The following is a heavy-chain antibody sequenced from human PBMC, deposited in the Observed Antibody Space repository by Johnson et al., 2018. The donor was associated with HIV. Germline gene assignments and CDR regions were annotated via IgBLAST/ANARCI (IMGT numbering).Heavy chain of an antibody. CDR3: ARDGPVSWRLPFRSGEVDAFDI. V-gene: IGHV3-11*04. D-gene: IGHD4-11*01. CDR1: GFTFSDYY. Sequence: QVQLVESGGGLVKPGGSLRLSCAASGFTFSDYYMTWIRQAPGKGLEWVSYISSSGSTIYYADSVKGRFTISRDNAKHSLYPQMNSLRAGDTAVYYCARDGPVSWRLPFRSGEVDAFDIWGQGAMVTVSS. CDR2: ISSSGSTI. J-gene: IGHJ3*02.